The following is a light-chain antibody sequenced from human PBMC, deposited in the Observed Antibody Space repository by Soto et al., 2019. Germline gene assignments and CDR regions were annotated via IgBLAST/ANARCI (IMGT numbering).Light chain of an antibody. CDR3: KHYNSYSWT. CDR1: QSITIW. CDR2: DAS. Sequence: DIQMTQSPSTLSASVGDRVTITCRASQSITIWLAWYQQKPGKAPKLLIFDASSLESGVPSKFSGSGSGTEFTLTIISLQPDDFASYYCKHYNSYSWTFGQGTKVEIK. V-gene: IGKV1-5*01. J-gene: IGKJ1*01.